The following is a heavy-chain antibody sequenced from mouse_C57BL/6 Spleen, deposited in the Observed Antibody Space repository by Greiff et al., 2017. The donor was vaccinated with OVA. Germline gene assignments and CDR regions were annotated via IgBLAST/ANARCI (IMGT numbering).Heavy chain of an antibody. CDR1: GFTFSSYG. CDR3: ARHASCFYFDY. CDR2: ISSGGSYT. Sequence: EVKLVESGGDLVKPGGSLKLSCAASGFTFSSYGMPWVRQTPDKRLEWVATISSGGSYTYYPDSVKGRFTISRDNAKNTLYLQMSSLKSEDTAMYYCARHASCFYFDYWGQGTTLTVSS. J-gene: IGHJ2*01. V-gene: IGHV5-6*01. D-gene: IGHD6-1*01.